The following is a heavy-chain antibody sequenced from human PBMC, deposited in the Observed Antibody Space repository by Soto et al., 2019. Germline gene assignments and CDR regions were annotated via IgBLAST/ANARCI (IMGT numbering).Heavy chain of an antibody. CDR3: AKVAHGHDMFFES. J-gene: IGHJ4*02. D-gene: IGHD1-1*01. CDR1: GVTFRSYV. V-gene: IGHV3-23*01. CDR2: IDGSDGRT. Sequence: GGSLRLSCAGSGVTFRSYVMTCVRQAPGRGLEWVSTIDGSDGRTWYADRVKGRFTISRDNSQNTLYLEVNSLRAEDTAIYYYAKVAHGHDMFFESWGQGTLVTVSS.